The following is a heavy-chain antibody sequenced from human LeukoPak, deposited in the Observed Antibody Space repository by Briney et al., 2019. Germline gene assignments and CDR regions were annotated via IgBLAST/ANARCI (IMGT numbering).Heavy chain of an antibody. V-gene: IGHV4-30-2*01. CDR2: IYHSGST. D-gene: IGHD3-3*01. CDR3: ARGSIRFSPYSPNWFDP. Sequence: PSRTLSLTCAVSGGSISSGGYSWSWIRQPPGKGLEWIGYIYHSGSTYYNPSLKSRVTISVDRSKNQFSLKLSSVTAADTAVYYCARGSIRFSPYSPNWFDPWGQGTLVTVSS. J-gene: IGHJ5*02. CDR1: GGSISSGGYS.